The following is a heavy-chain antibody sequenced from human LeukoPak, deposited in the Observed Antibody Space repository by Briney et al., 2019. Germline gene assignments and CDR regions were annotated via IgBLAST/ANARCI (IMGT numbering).Heavy chain of an antibody. J-gene: IGHJ3*02. Sequence: PSETLSLTCTVSGGFINSYYWSWIRQPPGKGLEWIGYIYYSGSTNYNPSLTSRVTISVDRIMNQFSLKLSSVTAADSAMYYCARRAADDAFDIWGQGTMVTVSS. V-gene: IGHV4-59*08. CDR3: ARRAADDAFDI. CDR2: IYYSGST. CDR1: GGFINSYY.